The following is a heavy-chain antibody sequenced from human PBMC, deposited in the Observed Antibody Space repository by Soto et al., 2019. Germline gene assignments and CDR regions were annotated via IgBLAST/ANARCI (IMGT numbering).Heavy chain of an antibody. D-gene: IGHD2-15*01. CDR2: INPSGGST. Sequence: ASVKVSCKASGYTFTSYYMHWVRHAPGQGLEWMGIINPSGGSTSYAQKFQGRVTMTRDTSTSTVYMELSSLRSEDTAVYYCAREENCSGGSCYSGYYYYGMDVWGQGTTVTVSS. CDR3: AREENCSGGSCYSGYYYYGMDV. J-gene: IGHJ6*02. CDR1: GYTFTSYY. V-gene: IGHV1-46*01.